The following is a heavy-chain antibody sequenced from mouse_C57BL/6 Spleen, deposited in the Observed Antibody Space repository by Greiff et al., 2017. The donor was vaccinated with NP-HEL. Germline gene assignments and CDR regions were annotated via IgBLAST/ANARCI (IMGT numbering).Heavy chain of an antibody. CDR3: ALYDGLTEFDV. CDR2: INPSNGGT. Sequence: QVHVKQSGTELVKPGASVKLSCKASGYTFTSYWMHWVKQRPGQGLEWIGNINPSNGGTNYNEKFKSKATLTVDKSSSTAYMQLSSLTSEDSAVYYCALYDGLTEFDVGGTGTTVTVSS. D-gene: IGHD2-3*01. J-gene: IGHJ1*03. CDR1: GYTFTSYW. V-gene: IGHV1-53*01.